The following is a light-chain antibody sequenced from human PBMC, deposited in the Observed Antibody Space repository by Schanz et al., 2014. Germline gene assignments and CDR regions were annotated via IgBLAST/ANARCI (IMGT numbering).Light chain of an antibody. CDR1: QSISSY. J-gene: IGKJ1*01. CDR3: QQSYSSPWT. V-gene: IGKV1-39*01. Sequence: DIQMTQSPSSLSASVGDRVTITCRASQSISSYLNWYQQKPGKAPKFLIYAASSLQSGVPSRFSGSRSGTDFTLTISSLQPEDFATYYCQQSYSSPWTFGQGTKVEIK. CDR2: AAS.